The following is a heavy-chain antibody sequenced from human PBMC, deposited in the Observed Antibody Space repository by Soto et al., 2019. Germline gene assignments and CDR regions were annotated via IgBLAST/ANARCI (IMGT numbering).Heavy chain of an antibody. D-gene: IGHD6-25*01. Sequence: GSLILSCSASGFTFSSYAMSWVRQAPGKGLEWVSAISGSGGSTYYTDSVKGRFTISRDNSKNTLYLQMNSLRAEDTAVYYCAKLPGGLDVWGQGTTVTVSS. CDR3: AKLPGGLDV. CDR2: ISGSGGST. J-gene: IGHJ6*02. CDR1: GFTFSSYA. V-gene: IGHV3-23*01.